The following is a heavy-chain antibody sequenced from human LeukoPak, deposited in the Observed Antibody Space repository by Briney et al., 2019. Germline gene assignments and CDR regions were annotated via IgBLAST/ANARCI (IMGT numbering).Heavy chain of an antibody. J-gene: IGHJ4*02. Sequence: SETLSLTCTVSGGSISPYYWSWIRQPPGKGLEWIGYIYYSGSTKYNPSLKSRVSISVETSKNQFSLKLSSVTAADTAVYYCARGFCSGGSCYSAIFDYWGQGTLATVSS. D-gene: IGHD2-15*01. CDR2: IYYSGST. CDR3: ARGFCSGGSCYSAIFDY. V-gene: IGHV4-59*01. CDR1: GGSISPYY.